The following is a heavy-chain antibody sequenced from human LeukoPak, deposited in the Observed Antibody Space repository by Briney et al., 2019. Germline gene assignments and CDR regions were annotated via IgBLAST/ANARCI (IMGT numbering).Heavy chain of an antibody. D-gene: IGHD5/OR15-5a*01. CDR2: INHSGST. V-gene: IGHV4-34*01. CDR3: ARTVSLRFFYYYGMDV. J-gene: IGHJ6*02. CDR1: GGSFSGYY. Sequence: SETLSPTCAVYGGSFSGYYWSWIRQPPGKGLEWIGEINHSGSTNYNPSLKSRVTISVDTSKNQFSLKLSSVTAADTAVYYCARTVSLRFFYYYGMDVWGQGTTVTVSS.